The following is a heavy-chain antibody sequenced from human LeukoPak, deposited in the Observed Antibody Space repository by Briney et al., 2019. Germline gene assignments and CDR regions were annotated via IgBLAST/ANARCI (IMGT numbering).Heavy chain of an antibody. V-gene: IGHV3-30*02. CDR3: AKDRRYSQDY. Sequence: PGGSLRLSCAASGFTLSSYAMSWVRQAPGKGLEWVAFIRYDGSNKNYADSAKGRFTISRDNSKNTLYLQMNSLRAEDTAVYYCAKDRRYSQDYWGQGTLVTVSS. CDR2: IRYDGSNK. CDR1: GFTLSSYA. D-gene: IGHD2-15*01. J-gene: IGHJ4*02.